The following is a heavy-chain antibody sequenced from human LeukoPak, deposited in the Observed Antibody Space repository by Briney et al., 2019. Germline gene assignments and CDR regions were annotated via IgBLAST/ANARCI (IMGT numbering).Heavy chain of an antibody. D-gene: IGHD2-2*01. V-gene: IGHV1-8*01. J-gene: IGHJ4*02. Sequence: ASVKVSFKASGYTFTSYDINWVRQATGHGLEWMGWMNPNSGNTGYAQKFQGRVTMTRNTSISTAYMELSSLRSEDTAVYYCARGAFQLLLLLYWGQGTLVTVSS. CDR2: MNPNSGNT. CDR1: GYTFTSYD. CDR3: ARGAFQLLLLLY.